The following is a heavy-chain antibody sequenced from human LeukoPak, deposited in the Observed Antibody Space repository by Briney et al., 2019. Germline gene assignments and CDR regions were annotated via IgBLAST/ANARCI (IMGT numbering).Heavy chain of an antibody. Sequence: GGSLRLSCAASGFTFSSYGMHWVRQAPGKGLEWVGRIKSKTDGGTTDYAAPVKGRFTISRDDSKNTLYLQMNSLKTEDTAVYYCTTDWTIFGVVTQIWGQGTMVTVSS. CDR3: TTDWTIFGVVTQI. CDR1: GFTFSSYG. D-gene: IGHD3-3*01. J-gene: IGHJ3*02. V-gene: IGHV3-15*01. CDR2: IKSKTDGGTT.